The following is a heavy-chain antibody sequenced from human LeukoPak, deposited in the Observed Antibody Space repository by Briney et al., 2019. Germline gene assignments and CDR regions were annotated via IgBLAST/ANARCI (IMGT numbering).Heavy chain of an antibody. Sequence: PSKTLSLTCTVSGGSISSYYWSWIRQPPGKGLEWIGYIYYSGSTNYNPSLKSRVTISVDTSKNQFSLKLSSVTAADTAVYYWATTSGYSHDAFDIWGQGTMVTVSS. D-gene: IGHD3-3*01. V-gene: IGHV4-59*01. CDR2: IYYSGST. CDR3: ATTSGYSHDAFDI. J-gene: IGHJ3*02. CDR1: GGSISSYY.